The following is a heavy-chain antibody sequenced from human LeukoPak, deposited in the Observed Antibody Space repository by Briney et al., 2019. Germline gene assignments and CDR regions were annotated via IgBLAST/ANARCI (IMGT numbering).Heavy chain of an antibody. Sequence: SETLSLTCAVSGGSISSSNWWSWVRQPPGKGLEWIGEIYHSGSTNYNPSLKSRVTISVDKSKNQFSLKLSSVTAADTAVYYCARDRVTIAGGYYYYGMDVWGQGTTVTVSS. J-gene: IGHJ6*02. V-gene: IGHV4-4*02. CDR2: IYHSGST. CDR1: GGSISSSNW. D-gene: IGHD3-10*01. CDR3: ARDRVTIAGGYYYYGMDV.